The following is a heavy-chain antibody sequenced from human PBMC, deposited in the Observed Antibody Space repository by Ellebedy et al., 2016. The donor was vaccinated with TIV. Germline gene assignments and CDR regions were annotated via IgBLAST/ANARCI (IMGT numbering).Heavy chain of an antibody. CDR1: GGTFSSYA. CDR3: ARGTTPGGYGDPDY. J-gene: IGHJ4*02. Sequence: ASVKVSCKTSGGTFSSYAVTWVRQAPGQGLEWMGGIIPMFGTAKYAQKFQGRVTITADESTNTAYMELSSLRSEDTAVYYCARGTTPGGYGDPDYWGQGTLVTVSS. D-gene: IGHD4-17*01. CDR2: IIPMFGTA. V-gene: IGHV1-69*13.